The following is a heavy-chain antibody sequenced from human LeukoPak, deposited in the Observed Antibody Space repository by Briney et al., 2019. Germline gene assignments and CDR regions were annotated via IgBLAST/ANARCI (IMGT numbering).Heavy chain of an antibody. D-gene: IGHD3-22*01. V-gene: IGHV4-39*07. Sequence: SETLSLTCTVSGGSIRSSNYYWGWVRQPPGKGLEWIGTIYYSGSTYYNPSLKSRVTISVDTSKNQFSLKLTSMTAADTAVYYCVREGRDSYDSSGYSPDYWGQGALVTVSS. CDR2: IYYSGST. CDR3: VREGRDSYDSSGYSPDY. J-gene: IGHJ4*02. CDR1: GGSIRSSNYY.